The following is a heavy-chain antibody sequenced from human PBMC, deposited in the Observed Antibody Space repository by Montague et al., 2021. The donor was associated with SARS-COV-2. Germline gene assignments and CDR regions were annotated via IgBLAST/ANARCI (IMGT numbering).Heavy chain of an antibody. CDR1: GFTFSSYG. CDR2: ISSSSSYI. Sequence: SLRLSCAASGFTFSSYGMNWVRQAPGKGLEWVSSISSSSSYIYYADSVKGRFTISRDNAKNSLYLQMNSLRAEDTAVYYCARSTYYYDSSGSYYFDYWGQGTLVTVSS. D-gene: IGHD3-22*01. J-gene: IGHJ4*02. V-gene: IGHV3-21*01. CDR3: ARSTYYYDSSGSYYFDY.